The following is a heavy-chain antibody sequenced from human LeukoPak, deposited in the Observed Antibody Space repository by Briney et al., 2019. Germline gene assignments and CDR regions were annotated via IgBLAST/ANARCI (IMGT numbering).Heavy chain of an antibody. CDR3: AKGGSSGWYSPFDY. Sequence: GGSLRLSCAASGFTFDDYAMHWVRQAPGEGLEWVSGISWNSGSIGYADSVKGRFTISRDNAKNSLYLQMSSLRAEDTALYYCAKGGSSGWYSPFDYWGQGTLVTVSS. D-gene: IGHD6-19*01. CDR2: ISWNSGSI. CDR1: GFTFDDYA. V-gene: IGHV3-9*01. J-gene: IGHJ4*02.